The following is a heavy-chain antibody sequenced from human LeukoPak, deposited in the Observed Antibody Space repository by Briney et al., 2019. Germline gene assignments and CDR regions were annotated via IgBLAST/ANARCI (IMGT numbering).Heavy chain of an antibody. CDR3: ARGGHRRYYYTSGSAFDP. CDR1: GYTFTSYG. Sequence: ASVKVSCKASGYTFTSYGITWVRQAPGQGLEWMGWISAYNGNTHYAQNLQGRVTMTTDTSTSTAYMELKSLRSDDTAVYYCARGGHRRYYYTSGSAFDPWGQGTLVTVSS. CDR2: ISAYNGNT. D-gene: IGHD3-10*01. J-gene: IGHJ5*02. V-gene: IGHV1-18*01.